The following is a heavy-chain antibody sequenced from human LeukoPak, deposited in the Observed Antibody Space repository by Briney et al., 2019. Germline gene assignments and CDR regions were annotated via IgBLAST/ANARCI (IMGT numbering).Heavy chain of an antibody. CDR1: GGSISSGSYY. CDR3: AGQQLVFYYYYYMDV. CDR2: IYTSGST. V-gene: IGHV4-61*02. Sequence: SETLSLTCTVSGGSISSGSYYWSWIRQPAGKGLEWIGRIYTSGSTNYNPSLKSRVTISVATSKNQCSLKLSSVTAADTAVYYCAGQQLVFYYYYYMDVWGKGTTVTVSS. D-gene: IGHD6-13*01. J-gene: IGHJ6*03.